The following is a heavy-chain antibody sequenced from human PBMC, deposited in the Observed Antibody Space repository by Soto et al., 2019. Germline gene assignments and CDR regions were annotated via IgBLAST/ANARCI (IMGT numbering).Heavy chain of an antibody. V-gene: IGHV4-59*01. CDR2: IYYSGST. Sequence: PSETLSLTCTVSGGSISSYYWSWIRQPPGKGLEWIGYIYYSGSTNYNPSLKSRVTISVDTSKNQFSLKLSSVTAADTAVYYCARGRIVATYAFDIWGKGTMVTVSS. CDR3: ARGRIVATYAFDI. D-gene: IGHD5-12*01. J-gene: IGHJ3*02. CDR1: GGSISSYY.